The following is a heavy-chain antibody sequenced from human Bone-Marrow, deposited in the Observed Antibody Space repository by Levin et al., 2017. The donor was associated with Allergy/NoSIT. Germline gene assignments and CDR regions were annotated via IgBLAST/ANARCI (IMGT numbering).Heavy chain of an antibody. J-gene: IGHJ4*02. V-gene: IGHV3-48*03. CDR2: ISSNGGTI. CDR3: ARDAEPRAMKPFDY. CDR1: GFTFSTYE. D-gene: IGHD1-14*01. Sequence: GGSLRLSCAASGFTFSTYEMHWVRQAPGKGLEWVSYISSNGGTIYYADSVKGRFTISRDNAKNSLYLQMNSLRAEDTAIYYCARDAEPRAMKPFDYWGQGTLVTVSS.